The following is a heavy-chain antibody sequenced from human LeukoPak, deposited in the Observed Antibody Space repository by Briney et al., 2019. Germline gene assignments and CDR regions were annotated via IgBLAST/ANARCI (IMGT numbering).Heavy chain of an antibody. CDR3: ARGTLGYCSGGSCSMNWFDP. D-gene: IGHD2-15*01. V-gene: IGHV4-30-4*08. CDR2: INHSGST. Sequence: SQTLSLTCTVSGGSISSGDYYWSWIRQPPGKGLEWIGEINHSGSTNYNPSLKSRVTISVDTSKNQFSLKLSSVTAADTAVYYCARGTLGYCSGGSCSMNWFDPWGQGTLVTVSS. J-gene: IGHJ5*02. CDR1: GGSISSGDYY.